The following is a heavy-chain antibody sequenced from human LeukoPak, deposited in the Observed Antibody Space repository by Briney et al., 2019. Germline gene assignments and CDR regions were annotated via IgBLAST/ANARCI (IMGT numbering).Heavy chain of an antibody. Sequence: PGGSLRLSCAASGFTFSSYSMNWVRQAPGKGLEWVSSISSSSSYIYYADSVKGRFTTSRDNAKNSLYLQMNSLRAEDAAVYYCARGWESNSYGLLGYYGMDVWGQGTTVTVSS. CDR3: ARGWESNSYGLLGYYGMDV. CDR2: ISSSSSYI. CDR1: GFTFSSYS. D-gene: IGHD5-18*01. V-gene: IGHV3-21*01. J-gene: IGHJ6*02.